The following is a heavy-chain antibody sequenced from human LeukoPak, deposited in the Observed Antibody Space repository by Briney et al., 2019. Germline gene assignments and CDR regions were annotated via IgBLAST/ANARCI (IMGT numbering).Heavy chain of an antibody. J-gene: IGHJ4*02. CDR1: GGSISSSSYY. D-gene: IGHD4-17*01. Sequence: PSETLSLTCTVSGGSISSSSYYWGWIRQPPGKGLEWIGSIYYSGSTYYNPSLKSRVTISVDTSKNQFSLKLSSVTAADTAVYYCARDYGDYYWYFDYWGQGTLVTVSS. CDR3: ARDYGDYYWYFDY. CDR2: IYYSGST. V-gene: IGHV4-39*07.